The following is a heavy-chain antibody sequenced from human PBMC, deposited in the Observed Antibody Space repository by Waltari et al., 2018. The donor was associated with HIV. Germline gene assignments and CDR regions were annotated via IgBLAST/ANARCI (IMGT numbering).Heavy chain of an antibody. V-gene: IGHV1-8*01. Sequence: QVQLVQSGAEVKKPGASVKVSCKASGYTFTSYAINWVRQATGQGLEGMGWMNPNSGNTGYAQKFQGRVTMTRNTSISTAFMEVSSLRSEDTAVYYCARVYYDSSGYYGAAGYWGQGTLVTVSS. CDR3: ARVYYDSSGYYGAAGY. CDR1: GYTFTSYA. CDR2: MNPNSGNT. D-gene: IGHD3-22*01. J-gene: IGHJ4*02.